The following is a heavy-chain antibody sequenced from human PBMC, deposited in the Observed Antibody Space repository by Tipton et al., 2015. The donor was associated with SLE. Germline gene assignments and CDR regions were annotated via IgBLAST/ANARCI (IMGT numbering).Heavy chain of an antibody. Sequence: GSLRLSCATSGFTFSSYALSWVRRAPGKGLEWVSAISGGGDSTYYADFVKGRFSISIDKSKKTLFLQMNSLRVDDTATYYCAKFEKTTDFYLDSWGQGTLVSGSS. CDR3: AKFEKTTDFYLDS. J-gene: IGHJ4*02. CDR1: GFTFSSYA. D-gene: IGHD1/OR15-1a*01. CDR2: ISGGGDST. V-gene: IGHV3-23*01.